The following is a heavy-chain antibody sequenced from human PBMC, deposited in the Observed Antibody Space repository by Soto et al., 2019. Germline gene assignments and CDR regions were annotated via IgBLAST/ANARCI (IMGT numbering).Heavy chain of an antibody. CDR1: GFTVRSNY. Sequence: GGSLRLSCAASGFTVRSNYMSWVRQAPGKGLEWVSVIYSGGSTYYADSVKGRFTISRDNSKNTLYLQMNSLRAEDTAVYYCARVETGSFDYWGQGTLVTVSS. CDR2: IYSGGST. V-gene: IGHV3-53*01. J-gene: IGHJ4*02. CDR3: ARVETGSFDY. D-gene: IGHD7-27*01.